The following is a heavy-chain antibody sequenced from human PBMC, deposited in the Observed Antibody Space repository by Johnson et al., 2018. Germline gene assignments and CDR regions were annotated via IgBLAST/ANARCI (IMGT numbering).Heavy chain of an antibody. CDR1: GFTVSSNY. D-gene: IGHD5-12*01. CDR2: IYSGGST. J-gene: IGHJ6*02. V-gene: IGHV3-53*01. Sequence: VQLVESGGGLIQPGGSLRLSCAASGFTVSSNYMSWVRQAPGKGLEWVSVIYSGGSTYYADSVKGRFTISRDNSKNTLYLQMHSLGAEDTAVYYCARAYEASYDGMDVWGQGTTVTVSS. CDR3: ARAYEASYDGMDV.